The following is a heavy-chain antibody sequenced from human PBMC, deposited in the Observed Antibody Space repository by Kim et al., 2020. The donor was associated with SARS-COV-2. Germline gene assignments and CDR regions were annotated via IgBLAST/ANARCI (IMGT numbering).Heavy chain of an antibody. CDR3: ARLKIFGTPGDYYYYGMDV. Sequence: SVKVSCKASGGTFSSYAISWVRQAPGQGLEWMGGIIPIFGTANYAQKFQGRVTITADESTSTAYMELSSLRSEDTAVYYCARLKIFGTPGDYYYYGMDVWGQGTTVTVSS. D-gene: IGHD3-3*01. V-gene: IGHV1-69*13. CDR1: GGTFSSYA. J-gene: IGHJ6*02. CDR2: IIPIFGTA.